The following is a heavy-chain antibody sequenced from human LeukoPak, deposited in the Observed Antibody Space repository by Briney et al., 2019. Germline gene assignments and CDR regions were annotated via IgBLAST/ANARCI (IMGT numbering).Heavy chain of an antibody. CDR1: GYTFTGYY. J-gene: IGHJ4*02. V-gene: IGHV1-2*06. D-gene: IGHD1-26*01. CDR3: ARGDARSGYFDY. CDR2: INPNSGGT. Sequence: GASVKVSCKASGYTFTGYYMHWVRQAPGQGLEWMGRINPNSGGTNYAQKFQGRVTMTRDTSTSTVYMELSSLRSEDTAVYYCARGDARSGYFDYWGQGTLVTVSS.